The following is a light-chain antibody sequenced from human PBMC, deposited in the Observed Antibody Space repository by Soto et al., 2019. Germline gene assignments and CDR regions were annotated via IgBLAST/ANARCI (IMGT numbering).Light chain of an antibody. V-gene: IGKV3-11*01. J-gene: IGKJ1*01. Sequence: EIVLTQSPATLSSFPGDRVTLSCRASQAVNTRLAWYQHNPGQAPRLLIYLASNRAAGVPARFSGSGSGTDFTLTISDVEPEDFAVYYWHKRQSWPRTFGQGTKVDIK. CDR2: LAS. CDR3: HKRQSWPRT. CDR1: QAVNTR.